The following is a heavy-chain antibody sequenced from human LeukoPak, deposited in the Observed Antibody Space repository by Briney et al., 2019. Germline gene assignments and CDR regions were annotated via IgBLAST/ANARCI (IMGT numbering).Heavy chain of an antibody. V-gene: IGHV4-28*05. CDR2: IYHSGDI. D-gene: IGHD2-2*01. CDR1: GYSISTDNW. Sequence: PSDTLSLTCSGSGYSISTDNWWGWIRQPPGEGLEWIGNIYHSGDIYYNPSLKSRVTMSVDTSRNQFSLKLSSVTAVDTAVYYCARKPAARGWFDPWGQGTLVTVSS. CDR3: ARKPAARGWFDP. J-gene: IGHJ5*02.